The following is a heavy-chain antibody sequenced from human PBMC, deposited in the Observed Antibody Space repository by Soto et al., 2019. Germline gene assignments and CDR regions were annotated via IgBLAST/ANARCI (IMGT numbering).Heavy chain of an antibody. CDR1: GFTVSTYS. CDR3: ARDLGYSDFDVHY. Sequence: GGSLRLSCAASGFTVSTYSMHWVRQAPGKGLEWVALMSYDGSSKDYADSVKGRFTISRDNSKNTLYLQMNSLATEDTAVYYCARDLGYSDFDVHYWGQGTLITVSS. CDR2: MSYDGSSK. V-gene: IGHV3-30-3*01. J-gene: IGHJ4*02. D-gene: IGHD4-17*01.